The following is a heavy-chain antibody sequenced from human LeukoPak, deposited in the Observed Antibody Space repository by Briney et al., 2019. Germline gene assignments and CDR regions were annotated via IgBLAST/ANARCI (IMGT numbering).Heavy chain of an antibody. J-gene: IGHJ4*02. D-gene: IGHD2-2*03. V-gene: IGHV4-59*01. CDR1: GGSISSYY. CDR3: ARVNPGYCSSTSCYGGESIDY. CDR2: IYYSGST. Sequence: SETLSLTCTVSGGSISSYYWSWLRHPPGKGLEWIGYIYYSGSTNYNPSLKSRVTISVDTSKNQFSLKLSSVTAADTAVDYCARVNPGYCSSTSCYGGESIDYWGQGTLVTVSS.